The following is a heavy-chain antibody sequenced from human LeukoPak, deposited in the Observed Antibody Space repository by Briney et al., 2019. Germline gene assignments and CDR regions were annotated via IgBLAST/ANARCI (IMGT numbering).Heavy chain of an antibody. CDR3: ARSKTAPGDAFDI. J-gene: IGHJ3*02. V-gene: IGHV3-33*08. Sequence: GGSLRLSCAASGFTFSSYGMHWVRQAPGKGLEWVAVIWYGGSNKYYADSVKGRFTISRDNSENTVHLQMNSLRVEDTAVYYCARSKTAPGDAFDIWGQGTMVTVSS. CDR1: GFTFSSYG. CDR2: IWYGGSNK.